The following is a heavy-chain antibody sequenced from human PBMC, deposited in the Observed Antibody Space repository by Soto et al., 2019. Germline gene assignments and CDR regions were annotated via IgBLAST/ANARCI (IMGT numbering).Heavy chain of an antibody. D-gene: IGHD3-3*01. CDR3: ARDMTIFGGDYMDV. CDR2: IYYSGST. V-gene: IGHV4-39*07. CDR1: GGSISSSSYY. Sequence: PSETLSLTCTVSGGSISSSSYYWGWIRQPPGKGLEWIGSIYYSGSTYYNPSLKSRVTISVDTSKNQFSLKLSSVTAADTAVYYCARDMTIFGGDYMDVWGKGTTVTVSS. J-gene: IGHJ6*03.